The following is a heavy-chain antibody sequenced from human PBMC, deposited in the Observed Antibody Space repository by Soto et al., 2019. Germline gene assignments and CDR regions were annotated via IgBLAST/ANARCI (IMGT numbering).Heavy chain of an antibody. V-gene: IGHV3-30*18. CDR2: ISYDGSIK. CDR1: GFTFSSYG. D-gene: IGHD1-26*01. CDR3: AKNVVVGATTGLGDYYYYYGMDV. J-gene: IGHJ6*02. Sequence: QVQLVESGGGVVQPGRSLRLSCAASGFTFSSYGMHWVRQAPGKGLEWVAVISYDGSIKYYADSVKGRFTISRDNSKNPLYLQMNSLRAEDTGVYYCAKNVVVGATTGLGDYYYYYGMDVWGQGTTVTVSS.